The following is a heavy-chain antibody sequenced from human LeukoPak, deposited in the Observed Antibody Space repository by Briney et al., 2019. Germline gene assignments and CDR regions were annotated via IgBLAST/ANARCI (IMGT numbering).Heavy chain of an antibody. CDR2: IYTSGIT. V-gene: IGHV4-4*07. D-gene: IGHD2/OR15-2a*01. CDR1: GDSISSYY. J-gene: IGHJ6*02. CDR3: AGSVGCYSSTCYKGMDV. Sequence: NPSETLSLTCTVSGDSISSYYWSWIRQPAGKGLEWIGRIYTSGITNYNPSLESRVTMSADTSKNQFSLKLSSVTAADTAVYYCAGSVGCYSSTCYKGMDVWGQGTMVTVSS.